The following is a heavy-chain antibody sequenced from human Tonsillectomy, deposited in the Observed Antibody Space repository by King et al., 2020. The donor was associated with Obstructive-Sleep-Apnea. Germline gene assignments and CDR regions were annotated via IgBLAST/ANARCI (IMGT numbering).Heavy chain of an antibody. Sequence: VQLQESGPGLVRPSETLSLTCTVSGYSITSGFYWGWIRQPPGTGLEWIGTISHTGNTYYNPSLKSRVAISMDTSKNQFSLKLTSVIAADTAVYSCARDVSGYDYWGQGTLVTVSS. D-gene: IGHD3-22*01. J-gene: IGHJ4*02. V-gene: IGHV4-38-2*02. CDR1: GYSITSGFY. CDR2: ISHTGNT. CDR3: ARDVSGYDY.